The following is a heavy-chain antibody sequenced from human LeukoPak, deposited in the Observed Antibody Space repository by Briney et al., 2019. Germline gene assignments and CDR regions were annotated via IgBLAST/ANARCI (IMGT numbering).Heavy chain of an antibody. V-gene: IGHV3-74*01. J-gene: IGHJ4*02. CDR1: GFTFSSYW. D-gene: IGHD1-1*01. CDR2: INSDGSST. Sequence: GGSLRLSCAASGFTFSSYWMHWVRQAPGKGLVWVSRINSDGSSTSYADSVKGRFTISRDNAKNTLYLQMNSLRGEDTAVYYCARCTTGKTFGSLREIKKSREIDYWGQGTLVTVSS. CDR3: ARCTTGKTFGSLREIKKSREIDY.